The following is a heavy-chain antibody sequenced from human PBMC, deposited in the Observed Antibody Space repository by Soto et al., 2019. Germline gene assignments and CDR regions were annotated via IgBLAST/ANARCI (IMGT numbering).Heavy chain of an antibody. CDR3: ARWGVRFSPYGMDV. Sequence: QVQLVQSGAEVKKPGSSVKVSCKASGGTFSSYAISWVQQAPGQGLEWMGGIIPIFGTANYAQKFQGRVTITADESTSTAYMELRSLRSEDTAVYYCARWGVRFSPYGMDVWGQGTTVTVSS. CDR1: GGTFSSYA. D-gene: IGHD3-3*01. V-gene: IGHV1-69*12. J-gene: IGHJ6*02. CDR2: IIPIFGTA.